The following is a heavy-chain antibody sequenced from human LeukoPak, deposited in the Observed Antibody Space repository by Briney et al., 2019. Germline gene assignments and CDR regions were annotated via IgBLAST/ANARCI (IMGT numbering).Heavy chain of an antibody. Sequence: PSETLSLTCNVSGGSINTANYYWTWIRQPPGKGLGWGGYISYSGTPYYNPSLNNRVTLSLDTSKNQFSLRLNSVTAADTAMYYCARDRYGDFEDYWGQGTLVTVSS. V-gene: IGHV4-30-4*08. D-gene: IGHD4-17*01. CDR1: GGSINTANYY. CDR2: ISYSGTP. CDR3: ARDRYGDFEDY. J-gene: IGHJ4*02.